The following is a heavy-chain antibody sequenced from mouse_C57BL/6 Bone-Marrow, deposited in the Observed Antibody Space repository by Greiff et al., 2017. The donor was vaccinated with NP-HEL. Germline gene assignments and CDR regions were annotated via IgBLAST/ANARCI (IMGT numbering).Heavy chain of an antibody. V-gene: IGHV1-85*01. D-gene: IGHD1-1*01. J-gene: IGHJ1*03. Sequence: VQLQQSGPELVKPGASVKLSCKASGYTFTSYDINWVKQRPGQGLEWIGWIYPSDCCTTYNEKIKGKATLTGYTSSSTSYMELHSLTSEDSAVYFGASSNYYGSSYRYFDVWGTGTTVTVAS. CDR2: IYPSDCCT. CDR1: GYTFTSYD. CDR3: ASSNYYGSSYRYFDV.